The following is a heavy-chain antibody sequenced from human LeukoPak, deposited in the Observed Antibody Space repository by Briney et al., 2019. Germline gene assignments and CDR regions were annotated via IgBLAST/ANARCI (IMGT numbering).Heavy chain of an antibody. CDR1: GFTFGDYA. D-gene: IGHD3-9*01. Sequence: PGGSLRLSCTASGFTFGDYAMSWIRQAQGKGLEWVGFIRSKAYGGTTEYAASVKGRFTISRDDSKSIAYLQMNSLKTEDTAVYYCTRDALRYFDWSFSYYYYGMDVWGKGTTVTVSS. CDR3: TRDALRYFDWSFSYYYYGMDV. J-gene: IGHJ6*04. CDR2: IRSKAYGGTT. V-gene: IGHV3-49*03.